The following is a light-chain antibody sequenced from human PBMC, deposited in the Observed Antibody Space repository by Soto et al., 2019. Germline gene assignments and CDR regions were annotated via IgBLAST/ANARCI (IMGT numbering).Light chain of an antibody. CDR2: EGS. CDR3: CSYAGSSPYV. Sequence: QSVLTQPASVSGSPGQSITISCTGTSSDVGSYNLVSWYQQHPGKAPKLMIYEGSKRPSGVSNRFSGSKSSNTASLTISGLQAEDEADYYCCSYAGSSPYVFGTGTKV. J-gene: IGLJ1*01. CDR1: SSDVGSYNL. V-gene: IGLV2-23*01.